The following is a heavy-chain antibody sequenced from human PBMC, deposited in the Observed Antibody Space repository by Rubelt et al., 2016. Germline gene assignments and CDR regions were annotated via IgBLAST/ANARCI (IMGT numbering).Heavy chain of an antibody. CDR2: INHSGST. Sequence: QVQLQQWGAGLLKPSETLSLTCAVYGGSFSGYYWSWIRQPPGKGLEWIGEINHSGSTNYNPSLKSRVSISVDTSQNQFSLKLSSGTAADTAAYYCAGGIRAILYYGMDVWGQGTTVTVSS. CDR3: AGGIRAILYYGMDV. J-gene: IGHJ6*02. D-gene: IGHD3-3*02. V-gene: IGHV4-34*01. CDR1: GGSFSGYY.